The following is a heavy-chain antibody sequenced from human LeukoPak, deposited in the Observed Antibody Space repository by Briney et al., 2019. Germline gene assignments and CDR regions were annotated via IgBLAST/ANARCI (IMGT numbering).Heavy chain of an antibody. D-gene: IGHD1-26*01. CDR2: ISGSGGST. CDR1: GFTFSSYA. Sequence: SGGSLRLSCVVSGFTFSSYAMSWVRQAPGKGLEWVSAISGSGGSTYYADSVKGRFTISRDNSKNTLYLQMNSLRAEDTVVYYCAKSLVGATSFGVLDYWGQGTLVTVSS. J-gene: IGHJ4*02. V-gene: IGHV3-23*01. CDR3: AKSLVGATSFGVLDY.